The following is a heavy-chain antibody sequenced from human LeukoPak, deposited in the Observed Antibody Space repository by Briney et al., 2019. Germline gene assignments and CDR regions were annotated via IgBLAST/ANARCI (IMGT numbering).Heavy chain of an antibody. J-gene: IGHJ4*02. CDR2: IYPGDSDT. V-gene: IGHV5-51*01. CDR3: ARRGDSDFRID. Sequence: PGESLKISCKAPRHSFHSQWIGWVRPMPGKGLQWMGIIYPGDSDTRYSPSFQGQVTISADTSISAAYLQWNSLEASDTAIYYCARRGDSDFRIDWGQGTLVTVSS. CDR1: RHSFHSQW. D-gene: IGHD2-21*02.